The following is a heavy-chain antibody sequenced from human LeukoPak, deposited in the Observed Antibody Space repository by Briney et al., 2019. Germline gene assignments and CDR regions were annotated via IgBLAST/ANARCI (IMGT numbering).Heavy chain of an antibody. J-gene: IGHJ4*02. CDR3: ARGEDYYDSSGYSGGH. D-gene: IGHD3-22*01. CDR1: GYTFTSYD. CDR2: MNPNSGNT. Sequence: ASVKVSCKASGYTFTSYDINWVRQATGQGLEWMGWMNPNSGNTGYAQKFQGRVTMTRNTSISTPYMELSSLRSEDTAVYYCARGEDYYDSSGYSGGHWGQGTLVTVSS. V-gene: IGHV1-8*01.